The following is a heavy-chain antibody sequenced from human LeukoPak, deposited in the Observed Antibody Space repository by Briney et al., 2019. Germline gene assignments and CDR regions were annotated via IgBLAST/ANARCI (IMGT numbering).Heavy chain of an antibody. CDR3: ARRAITMVRGVIITGYYYYYMDV. CDR1: GFTFSSYA. D-gene: IGHD3-10*01. CDR2: ISGSGGST. V-gene: IGHV3-23*01. J-gene: IGHJ6*03. Sequence: GGSLRLSCAASGFTFSSYAMSWVRQAPGKGLEWVSAISGSGGSTYYADSVKGRFTISRDNSKNTLYLQMNSLRAEDTAVYYCARRAITMVRGVIITGYYYYYMDVWGKGTTVTVSS.